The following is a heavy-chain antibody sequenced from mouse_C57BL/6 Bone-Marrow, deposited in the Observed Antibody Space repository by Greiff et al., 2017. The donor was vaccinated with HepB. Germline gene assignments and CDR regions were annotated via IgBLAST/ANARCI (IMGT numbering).Heavy chain of an antibody. V-gene: IGHV6-3*01. D-gene: IGHD2-4*01. CDR3: TSYYDYEGFAY. Sequence: EVHLVESGGGLVQPGGSMKLSCVASGFTFSNYWMNWVRQSPEKGLEWVAQIRLKSDNYATHYAESVKGRFTISRDDSKSSVYLQMNNLRAEDTGIYYCTSYYDYEGFAYWGQGTLVTVSA. CDR2: IRLKSDNYAT. CDR1: GFTFSNYW. J-gene: IGHJ3*01.